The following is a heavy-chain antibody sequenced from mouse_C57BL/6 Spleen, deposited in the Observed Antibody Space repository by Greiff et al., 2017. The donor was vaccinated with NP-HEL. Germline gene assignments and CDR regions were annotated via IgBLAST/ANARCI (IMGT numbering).Heavy chain of an antibody. CDR2: LHPSDSDT. Sequence: QVQLQQPGAELVKPGASVKVSCKASGYTFTSYWMHWVKQRPGQGLEWIGRLHPSDSDTNYNQKFKGKATLTVDKSSSPAYMQLSSLTSEDSAVYYCAISYYANYYAMDYWGQGTSVTVSS. D-gene: IGHD1-1*01. CDR3: AISYYANYYAMDY. J-gene: IGHJ4*01. V-gene: IGHV1-74*01. CDR1: GYTFTSYW.